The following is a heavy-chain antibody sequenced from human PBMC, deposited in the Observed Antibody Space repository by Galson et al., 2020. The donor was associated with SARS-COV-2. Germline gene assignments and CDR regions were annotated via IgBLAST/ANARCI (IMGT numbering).Heavy chain of an antibody. CDR1: GYSISSGYY. V-gene: IGHV4-38-2*02. CDR2: IYHSGST. Sequence: KASENLSLTCTVSGYSISSGYYWGWIRQHPGKGLEWIGSIYHSGSTYYNPSLKSRVTISVDTSKNQFSLKLSSVTAADTAVYYCARSGSGSYYTIDYWGQGTLVTVSS. CDR3: ARSGSGSYYTIDY. J-gene: IGHJ4*02. D-gene: IGHD3-10*01.